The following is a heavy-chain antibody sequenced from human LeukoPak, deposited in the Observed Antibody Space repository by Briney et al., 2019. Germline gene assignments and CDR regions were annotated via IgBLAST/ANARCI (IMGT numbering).Heavy chain of an antibody. V-gene: IGHV6-1*01. D-gene: IGHD3-10*01. CDR2: TYCRSKWFN. CDR1: GDSVSSDSGA. CDR3: ATGEMDV. Sequence: SQTLSLTCVISGDSVSSDSGAWNWIRQSPSRGLEWLGRTYCRSKWFNDYAASVKSRIIIKPDTSKNQFSLQLNSVTPEDAAMYYCATGEMDVWGQGTTVTVSS. J-gene: IGHJ6*02.